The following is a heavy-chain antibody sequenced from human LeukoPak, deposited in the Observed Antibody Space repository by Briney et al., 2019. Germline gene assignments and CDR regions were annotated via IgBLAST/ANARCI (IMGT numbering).Heavy chain of an antibody. D-gene: IGHD3-10*01. Sequence: SETLSLTCTVSGGSISSYYWSWIRQPPGKGLEWIGYIYYSGSTNYNPSLKSRVTISVDTSKNQFSLKLSSVTAADTAVYYCARQPYYYGSGSYYIDYWGQGTLVTVSS. CDR1: GGSISSYY. V-gene: IGHV4-59*08. CDR2: IYYSGST. CDR3: ARQPYYYGSGSYYIDY. J-gene: IGHJ4*02.